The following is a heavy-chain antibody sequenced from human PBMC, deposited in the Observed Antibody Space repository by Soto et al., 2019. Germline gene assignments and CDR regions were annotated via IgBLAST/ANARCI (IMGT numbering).Heavy chain of an antibody. J-gene: IGHJ5*02. D-gene: IGHD3-3*01. CDR2: ISGSGGST. CDR3: ARESRFLEWLSLNWFDP. Sequence: GGSLRLSCAASGVTFSSYAMSWVRQAPGKGLEWVSVISGSGGSTYYADSVKGRFTISRDNAKNSLYLQMNSLRDEDTAVYYCARESRFLEWLSLNWFDPWGQGTLVTVSS. CDR1: GVTFSSYA. V-gene: IGHV3-23*01.